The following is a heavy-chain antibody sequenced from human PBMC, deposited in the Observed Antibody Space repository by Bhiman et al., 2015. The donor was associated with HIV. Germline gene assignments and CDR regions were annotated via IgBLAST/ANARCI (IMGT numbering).Heavy chain of an antibody. CDR3: ARDLAAAGRDY. Sequence: QVHLVESGGGVVQPGRSLRLSCVASGFTFSDYYMSWIRQAPGKGLEWVSYISSGGSTIYYADSVKGRFTISRDNAKNSLYLQMNSLRAEDTAVYYCARDLAAAGRDYWGQGTLVTVSS. D-gene: IGHD6-13*01. CDR2: ISSGGSTI. J-gene: IGHJ4*02. V-gene: IGHV3-11*01. CDR1: GFTFSDYY.